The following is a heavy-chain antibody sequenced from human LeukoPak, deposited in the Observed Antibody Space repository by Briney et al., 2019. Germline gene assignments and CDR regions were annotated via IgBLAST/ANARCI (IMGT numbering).Heavy chain of an antibody. CDR3: ARGRGSSTRVYYYYYYYMDV. CDR1: GGSFSNYY. V-gene: IGHV4-34*01. Sequence: SETLSLTCAVYGGSFSNYYWSWIRQPPGKGLEWIGEINHGGSTNYNPSLKSRVTISVDASKNQFSLKLSSVTAADTAVYYCARGRGSSTRVYYYYYYYMDVWGKGTTVTVSS. CDR2: INHGGST. D-gene: IGHD3-16*01. J-gene: IGHJ6*03.